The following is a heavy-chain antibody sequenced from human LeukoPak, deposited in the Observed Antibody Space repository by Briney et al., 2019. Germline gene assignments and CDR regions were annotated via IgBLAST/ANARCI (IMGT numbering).Heavy chain of an antibody. V-gene: IGHV3-23*01. CDR3: ARDGGSYLQPTDY. Sequence: GGSLKLSCAASGFTFTTYAMSWVRQAPGKGLEWVSSITGSGDSTYYADSVKGRFTISRDNSKNTLYLQMNSLRAEDTAVYHCARDGGSYLQPTDYWGQGTLVTVSS. CDR1: GFTFTTYA. D-gene: IGHD1-26*01. J-gene: IGHJ4*02. CDR2: ITGSGDST.